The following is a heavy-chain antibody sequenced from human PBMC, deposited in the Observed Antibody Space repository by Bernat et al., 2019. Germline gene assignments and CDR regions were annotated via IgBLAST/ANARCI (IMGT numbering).Heavy chain of an antibody. V-gene: IGHV4-34*01. CDR1: GGSFSGYY. J-gene: IGHJ5*02. CDR2: INHSGST. D-gene: IGHD6-19*01. Sequence: QVQLQQWGAGLLKPLETLSLTCAVYGGSFSGYYWSWIRQPPRKGLEWIGEINHSGSTNYNPSLKSRVTISVDTSKNPFSLKLSSVTAADTAVYYCARGSLAVAGVNWFDPWGQGTLVTVSS. CDR3: ARGSLAVAGVNWFDP.